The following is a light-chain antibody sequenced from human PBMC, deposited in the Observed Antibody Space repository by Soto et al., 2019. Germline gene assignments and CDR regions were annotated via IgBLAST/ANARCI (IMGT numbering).Light chain of an antibody. CDR3: QQRVNWLT. CDR1: QSVGTY. J-gene: IGKJ4*01. V-gene: IGKV3-11*01. CDR2: DAS. Sequence: EIVLTQSPAILSLSPGERATLSCRASQSVGTYLDWYQQKLGQAPRLLIYDASIRATGIPARFSGSGSGTDFNLTISSLEPEDFAVYYCQQRVNWLTFGGGTKVE.